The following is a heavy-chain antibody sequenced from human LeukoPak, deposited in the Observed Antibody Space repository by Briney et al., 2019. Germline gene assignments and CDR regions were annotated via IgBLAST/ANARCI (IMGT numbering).Heavy chain of an antibody. V-gene: IGHV1-18*01. CDR2: ISAYNGNT. D-gene: IGHD6-19*01. J-gene: IGHJ4*02. CDR1: GYTFTSYG. CDR3: ARISSGKYYFDY. Sequence: ASVKVSCKASGYTFTSYGISWVRQAPGQGLEWMGWISAYNGNTNYAQKLQGRVTMTTDTSTSTAYMELRSLRSDDTAMYYCARISSGKYYFDYWGQGTLVTVSS.